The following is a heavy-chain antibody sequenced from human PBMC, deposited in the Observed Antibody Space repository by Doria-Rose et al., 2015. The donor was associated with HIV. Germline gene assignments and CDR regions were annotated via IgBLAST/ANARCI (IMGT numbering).Heavy chain of an antibody. CDR2: IYYRGTA. CDR1: GGSVASGTPY. CDR3: ARQAVNWFDP. D-gene: IGHD6-25*01. Sequence: QVQLQESGPGLVKPSETLSLTCTVSGGSVASGTPYWDWIRQTPGKGLEWIGTIYYRGTAYYNPSLRGRVTISLHTPKNQYSVKLIAVTAADTGVYYCARQAVNWFDPWGQGTLVTVSS. J-gene: IGHJ5*02. V-gene: IGHV4-39*01.